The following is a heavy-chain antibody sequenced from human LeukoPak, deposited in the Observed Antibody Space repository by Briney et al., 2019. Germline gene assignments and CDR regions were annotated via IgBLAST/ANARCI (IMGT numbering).Heavy chain of an antibody. CDR2: ISGSGGST. J-gene: IGHJ4*02. V-gene: IGHV3-23*01. CDR3: ASQSSGWYYFDY. CDR1: GFTFSSYA. Sequence: GGSLRLSCAASGFTFSSYAMSWVRQAPGKGLEWVSAISGSGGSTYYADSVKGRFTISRDNSKNTLYLQMSSLRAEDTAVYYCASQSSGWYYFDYWGQGTLVTVSS. D-gene: IGHD6-19*01.